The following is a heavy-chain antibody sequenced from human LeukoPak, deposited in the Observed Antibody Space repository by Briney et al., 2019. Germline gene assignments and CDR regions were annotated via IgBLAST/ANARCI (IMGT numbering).Heavy chain of an antibody. CDR3: SRPPISGSDY. V-gene: IGHV3-48*01. J-gene: IGHJ4*02. CDR2: ISSTGSAT. Sequence: GGSLRLSCAASGFTFSSYGMNWVRQAPGKRLDWAAYISSTGSATYYADSVKGRFTISRDNAQNSMYLQMNSLRAEDTAVYYCSRPPISGSDYWGQGILVTVSS. D-gene: IGHD5-12*01. CDR1: GFTFSSYG.